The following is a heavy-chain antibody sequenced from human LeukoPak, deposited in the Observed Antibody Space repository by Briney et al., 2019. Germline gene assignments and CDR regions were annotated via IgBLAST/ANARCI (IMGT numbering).Heavy chain of an antibody. J-gene: IGHJ2*01. Sequence: ASVKVSCKASGYTFTDFDINWVRQATGQGLEWMGIINPSGGSTSYAQKFQGRVTMTRDTSTSTVYMELSSLRSEDTAVYYCARDPTPWSGGDWYFDLWGRGTLVTVSS. CDR2: INPSGGST. CDR1: GYTFTDFD. V-gene: IGHV1-46*01. CDR3: ARDPTPWSGGDWYFDL. D-gene: IGHD2-15*01.